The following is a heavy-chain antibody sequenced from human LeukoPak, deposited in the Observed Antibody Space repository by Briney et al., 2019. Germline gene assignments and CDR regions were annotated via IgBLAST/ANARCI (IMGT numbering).Heavy chain of an antibody. CDR1: GFTFSSYA. J-gene: IGHJ5*02. D-gene: IGHD5-12*01. Sequence: GGSLRLSCAAPGFTFSSYAMSWVRQAPGKGLEWVSAISGGGGSMYYADSVKGRFTVSRDNSKNTLFLQMNSLRAEDTAVYYCARKRGYSGYDFQSPNWFDPWGQGTLVTVSS. CDR3: ARKRGYSGYDFQSPNWFDP. V-gene: IGHV3-23*01. CDR2: ISGGGGSM.